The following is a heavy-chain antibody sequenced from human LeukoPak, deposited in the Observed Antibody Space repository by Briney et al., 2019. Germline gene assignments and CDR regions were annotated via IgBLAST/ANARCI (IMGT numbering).Heavy chain of an antibody. Sequence: PGGSLRLSCAASGFTFSSYGMHWVRQAPGRGLEWVAVISYDGNNKYYADSVKGRFTISRDNSKNTLYLQMNSLRAEDTAVYYCAKEFHIVVVVAAAGNAFDIWGQGTMVTVSS. J-gene: IGHJ3*02. CDR3: AKEFHIVVVVAAAGNAFDI. CDR2: ISYDGNNK. CDR1: GFTFSSYG. D-gene: IGHD2-15*01. V-gene: IGHV3-30*18.